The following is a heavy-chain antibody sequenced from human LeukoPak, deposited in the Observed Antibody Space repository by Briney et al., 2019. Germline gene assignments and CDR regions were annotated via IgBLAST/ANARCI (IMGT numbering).Heavy chain of an antibody. Sequence: GGSLGLSCAASGFTFSSYEMNWVRQAPGKGLGWVSFISNDGDTITYVDSVKGRFTISRDNAKNSLYLQMNSLRAEDTAVYYCARWFCSSTNCHSYYYGMDVWGQGTTVTVSS. CDR1: GFTFSSYE. CDR2: ISNDGDTI. V-gene: IGHV3-48*03. J-gene: IGHJ6*02. CDR3: ARWFCSSTNCHSYYYGMDV. D-gene: IGHD2-2*01.